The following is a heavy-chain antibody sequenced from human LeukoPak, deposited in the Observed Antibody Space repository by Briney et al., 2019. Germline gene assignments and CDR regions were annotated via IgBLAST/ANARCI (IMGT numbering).Heavy chain of an antibody. Sequence: GGSLRLSCAASGFTFTYHAMSWVRQAPGKGLEWVSVIYSGGSTYYADSVKGRFTISRDNSKNTLYLQMNSLRAEDTAVYYCARDSRSGALFDYWGQGTLVTVSS. CDR2: IYSGGST. D-gene: IGHD2-15*01. CDR3: ARDSRSGALFDY. CDR1: GFTFTYHA. J-gene: IGHJ4*02. V-gene: IGHV3-66*01.